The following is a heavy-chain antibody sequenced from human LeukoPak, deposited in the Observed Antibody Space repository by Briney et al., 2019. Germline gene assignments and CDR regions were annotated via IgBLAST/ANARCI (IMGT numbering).Heavy chain of an antibody. D-gene: IGHD3-22*01. CDR1: GGSISSGSYY. J-gene: IGHJ4*02. Sequence: SETLSLTCTVSGGSISSGSYYWSWIRQPAGKGLEWIGRIYTSGSTNYNPSLKSRVTISVDTSKNQFSLKLSSVTAADTAVYYCAREKNYYDSSGLDYWGQGTLVTVSS. CDR2: IYTSGST. V-gene: IGHV4-61*02. CDR3: AREKNYYDSSGLDY.